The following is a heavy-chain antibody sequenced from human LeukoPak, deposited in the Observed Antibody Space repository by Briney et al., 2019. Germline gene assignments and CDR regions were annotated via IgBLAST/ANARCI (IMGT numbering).Heavy chain of an antibody. CDR1: GDSISTSSYY. CDR2: IYYSGST. V-gene: IGHV4-39*02. J-gene: IGHJ6*03. D-gene: IGHD2-15*01. CDR3: ARDVEFRGGTRSNYMDV. Sequence: SETLSLTCSVSGDSISTSSYYWGWIRQPPGKGLEWIGTIYYSGSTYYNPSLTSRVTISVDTSKNQFSLKLSSVTAADTAVYYCARDVEFRGGTRSNYMDVWGKGTTVTVSS.